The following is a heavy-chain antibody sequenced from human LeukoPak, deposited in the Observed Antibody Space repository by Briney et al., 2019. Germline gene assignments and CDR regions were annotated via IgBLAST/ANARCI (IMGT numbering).Heavy chain of an antibody. CDR3: ARVQRYCSGGSCYGGGYFDY. Sequence: SETLSLTCTVSGGSISSGDYYWSWIRQPPGKGLEWIGYIYYSGSTYYNPSLKSRVTISVDTSKNQFSLKLSSMTAADTAVYYCARVQRYCSGGSCYGGGYFDYWGQGTLVTVSS. CDR1: GGSISSGDYY. CDR2: IYYSGST. D-gene: IGHD2-15*01. J-gene: IGHJ4*02. V-gene: IGHV4-30-4*01.